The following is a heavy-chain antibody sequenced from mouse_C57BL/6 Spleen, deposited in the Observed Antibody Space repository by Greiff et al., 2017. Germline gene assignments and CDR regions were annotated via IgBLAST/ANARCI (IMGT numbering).Heavy chain of an antibody. J-gene: IGHJ4*01. CDR3: AREIYYDYDGYAMDY. CDR1: GFTFSDYY. D-gene: IGHD2-4*01. V-gene: IGHV5-16*01. CDR2: INYDGSST. Sequence: EVHLVESEGGLVQPGSSMKLSCTASGFTFSDYYMAWVRQVPEKGLEWVANINYDGSSTYYLDSLKSRFIISRDNAKNILYLQMSSLKSEDTATYYCAREIYYDYDGYAMDYWGQGTSVTVSS.